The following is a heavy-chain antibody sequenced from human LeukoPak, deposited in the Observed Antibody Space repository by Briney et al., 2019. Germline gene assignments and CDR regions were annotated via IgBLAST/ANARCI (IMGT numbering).Heavy chain of an antibody. CDR2: INPNSGGT. V-gene: IGHV1-2*02. Sequence: ASVTVSCKASGYTFAGYYMHWVRQAPGQGLEWMGWINPNSGGTNYAQKFQGRVTMTSDTSISTAYMELSRLRSDDTAVYYCARSRSGSPIDYWGQGTLVTVSS. J-gene: IGHJ4*02. D-gene: IGHD3-3*01. CDR1: GYTFAGYY. CDR3: ARSRSGSPIDY.